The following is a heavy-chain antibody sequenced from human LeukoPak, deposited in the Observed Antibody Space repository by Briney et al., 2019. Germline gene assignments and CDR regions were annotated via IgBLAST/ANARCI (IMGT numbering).Heavy chain of an antibody. CDR3: ATLESGNYYYYGMDV. V-gene: IGHV4-34*01. CDR2: INHSGST. Sequence: PSETLSLTCAVYGGSFSGYYWSWIRQPPGKGLEWIGEINHSGSTNYNPSLKSRVTISVDTSKNQFSLKLSSVTAADTAVYYCATLESGNYYYYGMDVWGQGTTVTVSS. J-gene: IGHJ6*02. CDR1: GGSFSGYY. D-gene: IGHD3-10*01.